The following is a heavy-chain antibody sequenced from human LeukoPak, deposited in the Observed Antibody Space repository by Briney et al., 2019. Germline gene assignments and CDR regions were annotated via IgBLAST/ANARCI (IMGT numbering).Heavy chain of an antibody. CDR3: ARVRYTYGPDY. V-gene: IGHV3-7*01. Sequence: GGSLRLSCAASGFTFSSCWMSWVRQAPGKGLEWVANIKQDESEKYYVDSVKGRFTISRDNAKNSLYLQMNSLRAEDTVVYYCARVRYTYGPDYWGQGTLVTVSS. CDR1: GFTFSSCW. J-gene: IGHJ4*02. D-gene: IGHD5-18*01. CDR2: IKQDESEK.